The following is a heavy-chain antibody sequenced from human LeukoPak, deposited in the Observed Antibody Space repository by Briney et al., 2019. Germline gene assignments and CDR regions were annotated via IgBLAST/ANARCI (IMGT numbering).Heavy chain of an antibody. CDR3: ARCGYSFGNLASDY. CDR1: GFTFGSYS. Sequence: GGSLRLSCAASGFTFGSYSMNWVRQAPGKGLEWVSSISSSSSYIYYADSVKGRFTISRDNAKNSLYLQMNSLRAEDTAVYYCARCGYSFGNLASDYWGQGTLVTVSS. D-gene: IGHD5-18*01. CDR2: ISSSSSYI. J-gene: IGHJ4*02. V-gene: IGHV3-21*01.